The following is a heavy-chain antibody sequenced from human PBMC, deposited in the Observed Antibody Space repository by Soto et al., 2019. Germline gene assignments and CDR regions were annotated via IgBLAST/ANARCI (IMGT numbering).Heavy chain of an antibody. CDR3: AVTPRYCSGGSCQPAHALDI. CDR1: GGSVRDGSYY. V-gene: IGHV4-61*01. CDR2: IYHSGST. Sequence: PSETLSLTCTVSGGSVRDGSYYWAWLRQPPGKGLEWIGHIYHSGSTIYHPSLKSRGTISIDTSKSQFSLNLNSVPAADTAVYYCAVTPRYCSGGSCQPAHALDIWGAGTMVTVSS. D-gene: IGHD2-15*01. J-gene: IGHJ3*02.